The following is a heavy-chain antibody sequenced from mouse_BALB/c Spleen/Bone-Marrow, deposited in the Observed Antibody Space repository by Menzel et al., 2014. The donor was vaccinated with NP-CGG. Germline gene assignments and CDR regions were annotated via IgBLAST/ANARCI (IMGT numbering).Heavy chain of an antibody. CDR3: SRHLTGYAMDY. CDR1: GYSITSGYS. CDR2: IQHSGST. Sequence: EVKVVESGPDLVKPSQSLSLTCTVTGYSITSGYSWHWIRQFPGNKLEWMGYIQHSGSTNYNPSLKSRISITRDTSKNQFFLQLNSVTPEDTATYYCSRHLTGYAMDYWGQGTSVTVSS. J-gene: IGHJ4*01. D-gene: IGHD4-1*01. V-gene: IGHV3-1*02.